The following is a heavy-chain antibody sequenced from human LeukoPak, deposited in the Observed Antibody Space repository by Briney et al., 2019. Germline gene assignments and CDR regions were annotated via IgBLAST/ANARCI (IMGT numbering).Heavy chain of an antibody. CDR2: MNPMSGQT. V-gene: IGHV1-8*01. CDR3: ARSYDGSGYYYENDS. D-gene: IGHD3-22*01. Sequence: QAPGQXXXWMGWMNPMSGQTGYAQKFRGRVTMTRNTSMSTAYMELSGLRSEDTAVYYCARSYDGSGYYYENDSWGQGTLVTVSS. J-gene: IGHJ4*02.